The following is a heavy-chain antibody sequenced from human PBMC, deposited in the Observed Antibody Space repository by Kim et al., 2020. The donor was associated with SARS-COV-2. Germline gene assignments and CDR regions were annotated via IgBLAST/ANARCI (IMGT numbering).Heavy chain of an antibody. CDR3: ARDFLVVAATKGDY. D-gene: IGHD1-26*01. V-gene: IGHV3-74*01. J-gene: IGHJ4*02. Sequence: ADSVKGRFTISRDNAKNTLYLQMNSLRAEDTAVYYCARDFLVVAATKGDYWGQGTLVTVSS.